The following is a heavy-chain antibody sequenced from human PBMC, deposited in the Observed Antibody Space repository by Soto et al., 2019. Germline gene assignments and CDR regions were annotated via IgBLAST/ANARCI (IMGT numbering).Heavy chain of an antibody. CDR3: AASCVACGGFNYYGMDV. CDR2: IDYSGST. D-gene: IGHD5-12*01. CDR1: GGSISSGGYY. J-gene: IGHJ6*02. Sequence: QVQLQESGPGLVKPSQTLSLTCTVSGGSISSGGYYWSWIRQHPGKGLEWIGYIDYSGSTYYNPSLKSRVTISVDTSKNQCSLKLSSVTAADTAVYYCAASCVACGGFNYYGMDVWGQGTTVTVSS. V-gene: IGHV4-31*03.